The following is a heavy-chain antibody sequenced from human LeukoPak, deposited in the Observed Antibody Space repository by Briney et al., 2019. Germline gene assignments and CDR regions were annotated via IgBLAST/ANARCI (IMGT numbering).Heavy chain of an antibody. CDR1: GESIRNSNYY. CDR3: ARRSSNPVGAIDY. CDR2: FTYGGGT. J-gene: IGHJ4*02. Sequence: PSETLSLTCIVSGESIRNSNYYWGWIRQPPGTGLEWIGSFTYGGGTYYNPSLKSRVTISVDTSKNQFSLKVTSVTAADTAVYYCARRSSNPVGAIDYWGQGTLVIVSS. V-gene: IGHV4-39*01. D-gene: IGHD1-26*01.